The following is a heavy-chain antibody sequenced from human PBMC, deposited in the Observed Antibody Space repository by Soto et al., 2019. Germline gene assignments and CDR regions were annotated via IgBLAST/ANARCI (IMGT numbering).Heavy chain of an antibody. Sequence: EVQLVESGGGLIQPGGSLRLSCAASGFSVSSKYMIWVRQAPGKGLEWVSAIYGGGNTYDADSVRGRFTISRDSSKNTVSLLMYSLRAEDTAVYYCAASVTTAGAFDFWGQGTWVTVSS. CDR2: IYGGGNT. V-gene: IGHV3-53*01. J-gene: IGHJ3*01. CDR1: GFSVSSKY. D-gene: IGHD4-17*01. CDR3: AASVTTAGAFDF.